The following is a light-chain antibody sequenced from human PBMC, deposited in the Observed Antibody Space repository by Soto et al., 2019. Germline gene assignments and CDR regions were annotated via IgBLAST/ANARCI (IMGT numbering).Light chain of an antibody. CDR1: SSNIGMNY. V-gene: IGLV1-47*01. J-gene: IGLJ2*01. CDR2: RNN. CDR3: AAWDDSLSAVV. Sequence: QAVVTQPPSASGTPGQTVTISCSGSSSNIGMNYVYWYQQLPGTAPKLLIYRNNQRPSGVPDRFSGSNSGTSASLAISGLRSEDEADYYCAAWDDSLSAVVFGGGTKVTVL.